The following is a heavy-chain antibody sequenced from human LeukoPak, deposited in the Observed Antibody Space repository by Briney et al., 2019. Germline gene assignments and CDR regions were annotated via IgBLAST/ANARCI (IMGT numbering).Heavy chain of an antibody. D-gene: IGHD6-19*01. Sequence: SETLSLTCTVSGGSISSYYWSWIRQPPGKGLEWIGYIYYSGSTNYNPSLKSRVTISVDTSKNQFSLKLSSVTAADTAVYYCASSGSGWFYYYYGMDVCGKGTTVTVSS. J-gene: IGHJ6*04. CDR2: IYYSGST. V-gene: IGHV4-59*01. CDR3: ASSGSGWFYYYYGMDV. CDR1: GGSISSYY.